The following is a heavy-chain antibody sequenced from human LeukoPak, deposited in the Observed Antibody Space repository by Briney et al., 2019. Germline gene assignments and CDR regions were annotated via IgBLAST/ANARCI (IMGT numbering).Heavy chain of an antibody. V-gene: IGHV4-59*01. J-gene: IGHJ4*02. Sequence: SETLSLTCTVSGASISSYYWSWIRQPPGEGLEWIGYIHYSGSTNYNPPLKSRVTISLDTSKNQFSLKLSSVTAADTAVYYCARTSYSIYDAAFGYWGQGTLVTVSS. D-gene: IGHD5/OR15-5a*01. CDR2: IHYSGST. CDR3: ARTSYSIYDAAFGY. CDR1: GASISSYY.